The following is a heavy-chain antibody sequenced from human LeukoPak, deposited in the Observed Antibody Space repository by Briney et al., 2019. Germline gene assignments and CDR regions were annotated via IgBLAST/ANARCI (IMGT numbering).Heavy chain of an antibody. V-gene: IGHV3-15*01. CDR3: TSHAAFDP. J-gene: IGHJ5*02. CDR2: IKSKNVGGTT. CDR1: GFTFNNAW. Sequence: GRSMRLSCAASGFTFNNAWMNWVRQAPGKGLEWVGRIKSKNVGGTTDYAAPVKGRFTISRDDSKNTVYLQMNSLKIEDTAVYYCTSHAAFDPWGQGTLVTVSS.